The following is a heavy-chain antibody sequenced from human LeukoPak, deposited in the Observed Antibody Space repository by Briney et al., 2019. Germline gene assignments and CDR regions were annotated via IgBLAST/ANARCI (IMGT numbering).Heavy chain of an antibody. CDR1: GFTFSSYA. CDR2: ISYDGSNK. D-gene: IGHD2-15*01. J-gene: IGHJ4*02. V-gene: IGHV3-30*04. CDR3: ARDRGGGLGSLDY. Sequence: PGGSLRLSCAASGFTFSSYAMHWVRQAPGKGLEWVAVISYDGSNKYYADSVKGRFTISRDNSKNTLYLQMNSLRAEDTAVYYCARDRGGGLGSLDYWGQGTLVTVSS.